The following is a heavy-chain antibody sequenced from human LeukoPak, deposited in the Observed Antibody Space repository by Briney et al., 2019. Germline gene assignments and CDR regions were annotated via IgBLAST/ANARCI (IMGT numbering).Heavy chain of an antibody. D-gene: IGHD3-9*01. J-gene: IGHJ4*02. CDR2: INWNGGST. V-gene: IGHV3-20*04. CDR3: ARGGALRYFDWLDY. Sequence: GGSLRLPCAASGFTFDDYGMSWVRQAPGKGLEWVSGINWNGGSTGYADSVKGRFTISRDNAKNSLYLQMNSLRAEDTAVYYCARGGALRYFDWLDYWGQGTLVTVSS. CDR1: GFTFDDYG.